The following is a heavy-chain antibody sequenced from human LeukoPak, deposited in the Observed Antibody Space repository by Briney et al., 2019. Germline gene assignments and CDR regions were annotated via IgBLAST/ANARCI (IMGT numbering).Heavy chain of an antibody. J-gene: IGHJ6*03. CDR2: ISAYNGHT. D-gene: IGHD3-10*01. CDR3: ARDRGDWRFGELLYQYYYYYYYMDV. Sequence: GASVKVSCKASGYIFTNYGINWVRQAPGQGLEWMGWISAYNGHTKYVQKLQGRVTMTTDTSTSTVYMDLRSLRSDDTAVYYCARDRGDWRFGELLYQYYYYYYYMDVWGKGTTVTVSS. CDR1: GYIFTNYG. V-gene: IGHV1-18*01.